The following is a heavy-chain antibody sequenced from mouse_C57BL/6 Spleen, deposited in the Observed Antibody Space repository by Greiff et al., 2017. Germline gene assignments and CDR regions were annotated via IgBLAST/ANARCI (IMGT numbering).Heavy chain of an antibody. D-gene: IGHD4-1*01. CDR2: IYPSDSET. CDR3: ASGTGYAMDY. V-gene: IGHV1-61*01. CDR1: GYTFTSYW. Sequence: VQLQQPGAELVRPGSSVKLSCKASGYTFTSYWMDWVKQRPGQGLEWIGNIYPSDSETHYNQKFKDKATLTVDKSSSTAYMQLSSLTSEDSAVYYCASGTGYAMDYWGQGTSVTVSS. J-gene: IGHJ4*01.